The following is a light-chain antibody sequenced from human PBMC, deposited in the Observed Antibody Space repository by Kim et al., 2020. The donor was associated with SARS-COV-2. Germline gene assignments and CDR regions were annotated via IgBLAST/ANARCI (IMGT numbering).Light chain of an antibody. Sequence: EIVLTQSPGTLSLSPGVRATLSCRASQSVSDSNLAWYQHKPGRAPRLLIYGASTRATGIPDRFSGSGSGTDFTLTISILEPEDFAMYYCQQYGYSPWTFGQGTKVDIK. CDR1: QSVSDSN. CDR2: GAS. J-gene: IGKJ1*01. V-gene: IGKV3-20*01. CDR3: QQYGYSPWT.